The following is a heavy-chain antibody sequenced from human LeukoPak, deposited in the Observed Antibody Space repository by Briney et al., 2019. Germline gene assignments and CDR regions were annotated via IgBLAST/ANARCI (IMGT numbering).Heavy chain of an antibody. CDR3: ARDVRMAIPSGGY. D-gene: IGHD2-2*02. V-gene: IGHV1-2*02. J-gene: IGHJ4*02. CDR1: GYTFTGYY. CDR2: INPNSGGT. Sequence: ASVNVSCKASGYTFTGYYLHWVRQAPGQGLEWMGWINPNSGGTHCEQKFQDSVTMTRDTSITTAYMELSRLRSDDTAVYYCARDVRMAIPSGGYWGQGTLVTVSS.